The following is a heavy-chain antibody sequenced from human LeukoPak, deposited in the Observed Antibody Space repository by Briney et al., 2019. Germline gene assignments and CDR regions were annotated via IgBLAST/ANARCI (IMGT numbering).Heavy chain of an antibody. CDR3: ARGHGWNSEY. CDR2: ISSSGSTI. J-gene: IGHJ4*02. Sequence: GGSLRLSCAASGFTFSSYEMNWVRQAPGKGLGWVSYISSSGSTIYYADSVKGRFTISRPNATHSLYLQMNSLRAARPAVSYCARGHGWNSEYWGQGTLVTVSS. CDR1: GFTFSSYE. D-gene: IGHD1-7*01. V-gene: IGHV3-48*03.